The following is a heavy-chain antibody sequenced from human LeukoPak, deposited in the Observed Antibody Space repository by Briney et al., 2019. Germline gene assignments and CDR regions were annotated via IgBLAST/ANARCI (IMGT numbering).Heavy chain of an antibody. J-gene: IGHJ4*02. V-gene: IGHV1-69*04. CDR1: GGTFSSYA. CDR3: ARDPGYYDGSGYYHYYFDY. Sequence: ASVKVSCKASGGTFSSYAISWVRQAPGQGLEWMGRIIPILGIANYAQKFQGRVTITADKSTSTAYMELSSLRSEETAVYYCARDPGYYDGSGYYHYYFDYWGQGTLVTVSS. D-gene: IGHD3-22*01. CDR2: IIPILGIA.